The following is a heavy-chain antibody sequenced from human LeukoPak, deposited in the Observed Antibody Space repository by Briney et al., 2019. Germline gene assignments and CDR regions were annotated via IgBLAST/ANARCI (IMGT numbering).Heavy chain of an antibody. J-gene: IGHJ3*02. Sequence: ASVKVSCKASGYIFTGYYMHWVRQAPGQGLEWMGWINPNSGDTNYAQKFQGRVTMTRDTSISTAYMELSRLRSDDTAVYYCARVTGTTDAFDIWGQGTMVTVSS. CDR3: ARVTGTTDAFDI. V-gene: IGHV1-2*02. CDR1: GYIFTGYY. D-gene: IGHD1-7*01. CDR2: INPNSGDT.